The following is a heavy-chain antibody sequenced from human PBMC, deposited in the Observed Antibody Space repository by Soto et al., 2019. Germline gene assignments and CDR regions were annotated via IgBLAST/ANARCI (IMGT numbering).Heavy chain of an antibody. D-gene: IGHD6-19*01. CDR1: GGTFGSFA. CDR2: IGPSGFDT. V-gene: IGHV3-23*01. CDR3: ANILIGQWLVPGGY. J-gene: IGHJ4*02. Sequence: GGSLRLSSVASGGTFGSFAMTWVRQAPGKGLEWVSSIGPSGFDTYYTDSVKGRFTISSDNPKNTLYLQMDSLRAEDTAVYYCANILIGQWLVPGGYWGQGILVTVSS.